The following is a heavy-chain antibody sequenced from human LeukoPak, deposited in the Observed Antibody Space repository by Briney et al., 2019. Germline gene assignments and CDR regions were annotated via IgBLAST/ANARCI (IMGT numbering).Heavy chain of an antibody. D-gene: IGHD3-3*01. V-gene: IGHV1-69*04. CDR2: IIPILGIA. CDR1: GATFSSYA. J-gene: IGHJ1*01. CDR3: ARGVVIFSEYFQH. Sequence: ASVTVSCKASGATFSSYAISWVRQAPGQGLEWMGRIIPILGIANYAQKFQGRVTITADKSTSTAYMELSSLRSEDTAVYYCARGVVIFSEYFQHWGQGTLVTVSS.